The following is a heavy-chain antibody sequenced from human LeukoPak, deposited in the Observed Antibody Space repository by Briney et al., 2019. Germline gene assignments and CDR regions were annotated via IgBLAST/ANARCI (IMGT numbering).Heavy chain of an antibody. CDR2: IIPILGIA. CDR1: GGTFSCYA. Sequence: GASVKVSCKASGGTFSCYAISWVRQAPGQGLEWMGRIIPILGIANYAQKFQGRVTITADKSTSTAYMELSSLRSEDTAVYYCARDLYGGHHTFDYWGQGTLVTVSS. D-gene: IGHD4-23*01. CDR3: ARDLYGGHHTFDY. J-gene: IGHJ4*02. V-gene: IGHV1-69*04.